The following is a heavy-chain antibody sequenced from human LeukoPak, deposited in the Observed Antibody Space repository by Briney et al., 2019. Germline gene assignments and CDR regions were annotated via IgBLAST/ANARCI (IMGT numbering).Heavy chain of an antibody. CDR1: GFTFSRYA. V-gene: IGHV3-23*01. CDR2: ISGSGGST. J-gene: IGHJ6*02. D-gene: IGHD3-3*01. Sequence: QPGGSLRLSCAASGFTFSRYAMSWVRQAPGKGLEWVSAISGSGGSTYYADSVKGRLTISRDNAKNSLYLQMNSLRAEDTAVYYCARAPSITNPYYGMDVWGQGTTVTVSS. CDR3: ARAPSITNPYYGMDV.